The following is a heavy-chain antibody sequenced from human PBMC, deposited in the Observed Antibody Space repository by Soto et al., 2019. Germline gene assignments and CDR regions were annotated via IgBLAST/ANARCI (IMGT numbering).Heavy chain of an antibody. CDR3: VRAYIVAPILAFDI. V-gene: IGHV1-46*01. Sequence: QVQLVQSGAEVKKPGASVKVSCKASGYTFTTYYLHWVRQATGQGLEWMGRVDPSGGSTTYAQKFQGRVTMTRDTSTSTVYMELSSLRSEDTAVYYCVRAYIVAPILAFDIWGQGTMVSVSS. J-gene: IGHJ3*02. CDR1: GYTFTTYY. D-gene: IGHD5-12*01. CDR2: VDPSGGST.